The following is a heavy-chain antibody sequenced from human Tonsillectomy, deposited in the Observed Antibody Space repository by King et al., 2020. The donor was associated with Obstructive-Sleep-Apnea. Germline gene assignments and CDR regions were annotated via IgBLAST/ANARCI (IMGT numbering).Heavy chain of an antibody. CDR2: ISGSGGST. CDR3: AETQESYDILTGYYPAEYYFDD. J-gene: IGHJ4*02. V-gene: IGHV3-23*04. CDR1: GFTFSSYA. D-gene: IGHD3-9*01. Sequence: VQLVESGGGLVQPGGSLRLSCAASGFTFSSYAMSWVRQAPGKGLEWVSAISGSGGSTYYADPVKGQFTISRDNCQNTLYLQMNSLRAEDTAVYYCAETQESYDILTGYYPAEYYFDDWGQGTLVTVSS.